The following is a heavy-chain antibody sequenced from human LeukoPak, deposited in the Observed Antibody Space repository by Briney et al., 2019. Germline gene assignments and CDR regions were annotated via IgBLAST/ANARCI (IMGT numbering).Heavy chain of an antibody. CDR2: ISGSGGST. CDR3: AKDLLPSSYYYDSSGYDY. Sequence: GGSLRLSCAASGFTFSSYAMSWVRQAPGKGLEWVSAISGSGGSTYYADSVKGRFTISRDNSKNTLCLQMNSLRAEDTAVYYCAKDLLPSSYYYDSSGYDYWGQGTLVTVSS. J-gene: IGHJ4*02. CDR1: GFTFSSYA. V-gene: IGHV3-23*01. D-gene: IGHD3-22*01.